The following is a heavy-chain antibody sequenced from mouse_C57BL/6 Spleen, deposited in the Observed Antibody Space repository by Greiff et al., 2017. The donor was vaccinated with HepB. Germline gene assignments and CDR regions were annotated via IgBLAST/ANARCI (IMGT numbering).Heavy chain of an antibody. J-gene: IGHJ3*01. CDR2: IDPSDSYT. CDR3: ATYGPY. V-gene: IGHV1-59*01. Sequence: QVQLQQPGAELVRPGTSVKLSCKASGYTFTSYWMHWVKQRPGQGLEWIGVIDPSDSYTNYNQKFKGKATLTVDTSSSTAYMQLSSLTSEDSAVYYCATYGPYWGQGTLVTVSA. CDR1: GYTFTSYW. D-gene: IGHD1-1*02.